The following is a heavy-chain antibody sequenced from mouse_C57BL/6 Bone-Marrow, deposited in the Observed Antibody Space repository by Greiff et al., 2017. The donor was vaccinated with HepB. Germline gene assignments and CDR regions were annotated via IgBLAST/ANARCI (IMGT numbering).Heavy chain of an antibody. V-gene: IGHV1-76*01. CDR3: ARGIYYYGSSYEDY. D-gene: IGHD1-1*01. CDR1: GYTFTDYY. J-gene: IGHJ2*01. Sequence: QVHVKQSGAELVRPGASVKLSCKASGYTFTDYYINWVKQRPGQGLEWIARIYPGSGNTYYNEKFKGKATLTAEKSSSTAYMQLSSLTSEDSAVYFCARGIYYYGSSYEDYWGQGTTLTVSS. CDR2: IYPGSGNT.